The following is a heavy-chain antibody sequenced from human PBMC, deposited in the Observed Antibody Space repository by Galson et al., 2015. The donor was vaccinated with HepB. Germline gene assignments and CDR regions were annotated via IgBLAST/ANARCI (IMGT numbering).Heavy chain of an antibody. J-gene: IGHJ3*02. CDR1: GGTFSSYT. D-gene: IGHD3-10*01. Sequence: SVKVSCKASGGTFSSYTISWVRQAPGQGLEWMGRIIPILGIANYAQKFQGRVTITADKSTSTAYMELSSLRSEDTAVYYCARAFLYGSGSYYNEALKAFDIWGQGTMVTVSS. V-gene: IGHV1-69*02. CDR2: IIPILGIA. CDR3: ARAFLYGSGSYYNEALKAFDI.